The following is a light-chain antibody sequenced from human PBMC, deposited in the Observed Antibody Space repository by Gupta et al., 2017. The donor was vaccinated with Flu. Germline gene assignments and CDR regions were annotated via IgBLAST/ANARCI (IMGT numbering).Light chain of an antibody. CDR2: EGS. CDR1: SSDVGSYNL. J-gene: IGLJ3*02. Sequence: QSSLTQPASVSGSPGQSITIPCTETSSDVGSYNLVSWYQQHPGKVPKLIIYEGSERPSGVSNRFSGSKSGNTASLTISGLQAEDEADYYCFSYEGSSDGVFGGGTKLTVL. CDR3: FSYEGSSDGV. V-gene: IGLV2-23*01.